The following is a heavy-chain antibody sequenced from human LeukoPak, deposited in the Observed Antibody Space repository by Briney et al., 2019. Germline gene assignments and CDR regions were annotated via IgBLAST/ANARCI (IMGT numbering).Heavy chain of an antibody. J-gene: IGHJ4*02. Sequence: GGSLRLSCAASGFTVSSNYMSWIRQAPGKGLEWVANIKQDGSEKYYVDSVKGRFTISRDNAKNSLYLQMNSLRAEDTAVYYCARALDYGDYPLGYWGQGTLVTVSS. CDR3: ARALDYGDYPLGY. CDR1: GFTVSSNY. V-gene: IGHV3-7*04. D-gene: IGHD4-17*01. CDR2: IKQDGSEK.